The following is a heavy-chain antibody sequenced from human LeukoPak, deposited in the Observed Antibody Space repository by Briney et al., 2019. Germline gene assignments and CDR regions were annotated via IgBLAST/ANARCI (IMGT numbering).Heavy chain of an antibody. CDR2: ISGGGDST. V-gene: IGHV3-23*01. J-gene: IGHJ6*03. CDR1: GFTVSSYA. Sequence: GGSLRLSCAASGFTVSSYAMSWVRQAPGKGLEWVSAISGGGDSTYYTDSVKGRFTISRDNSKNTLYLQMNSLRAEDTAVYYCAKDARRDWSDHYYYYMDVWGKGTTVTVSS. D-gene: IGHD3/OR15-3a*01. CDR3: AKDARRDWSDHYYYYMDV.